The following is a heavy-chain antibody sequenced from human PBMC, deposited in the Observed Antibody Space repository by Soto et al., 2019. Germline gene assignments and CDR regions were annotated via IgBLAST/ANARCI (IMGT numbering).Heavy chain of an antibody. CDR2: INHSGST. CDR1: GGSFSGYY. J-gene: IGHJ4*02. Sequence: PSETLSLTCAVYGGSFSGYYWSWIRQPPGKGLEWIGEINHSGSTNYNPSLKSRVTISVDTSKNQFSLKLSSVTAADTAVYYCARIGAGATSSGRRRYYFDYWGQGTLVTVSS. CDR3: ARIGAGATSSGRRRYYFDY. V-gene: IGHV4-34*01. D-gene: IGHD1-26*01.